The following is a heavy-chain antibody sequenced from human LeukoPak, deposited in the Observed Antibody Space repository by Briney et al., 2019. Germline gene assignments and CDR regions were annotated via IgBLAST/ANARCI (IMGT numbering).Heavy chain of an antibody. CDR1: GFTYSSYS. CDR3: ARAPDDSSGYFEY. Sequence: GGSLRLSRAASGFTYSSYSMNWVRQAPGKGLEWVSYISSSSSTIYYADSVKGRFTISRDNAKNSLYLKMNSLRAGDTAVYYCARAPDDSSGYFEYWGQGTLVTVSS. V-gene: IGHV3-48*01. J-gene: IGHJ4*02. CDR2: ISSSSSTI. D-gene: IGHD3-22*01.